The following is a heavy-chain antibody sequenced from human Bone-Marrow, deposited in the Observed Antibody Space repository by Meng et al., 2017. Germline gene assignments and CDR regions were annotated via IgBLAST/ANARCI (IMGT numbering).Heavy chain of an antibody. CDR1: GFTFSSYA. Sequence: GESLKISCAASGFTFSSYAMHWVRQAPGKGLEWVAVISYDGSNKYYADSVKGRFTVSRDNAKNTLYLQMNSLGADDTAVYYCARDLAWVLFDYWGQGALVTVSS. CDR3: ARDLAWVLFDY. CDR2: ISYDGSNK. J-gene: IGHJ4*02. V-gene: IGHV3-30*04. D-gene: IGHD3-3*01.